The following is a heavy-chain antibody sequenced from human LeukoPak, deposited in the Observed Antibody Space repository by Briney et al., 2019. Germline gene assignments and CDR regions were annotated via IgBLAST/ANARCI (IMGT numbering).Heavy chain of an antibody. CDR2: IKQDGSEK. CDR1: GFTFSSYW. D-gene: IGHD6-25*01. Sequence: GGSLRLSCAASGFTFSSYWMSWVRQAPGRGLECVANIKQDGSEKYYVDSVRGRFTLSRDNAKNSLYLQMNSLRVEDTAVYYCATSAARAIESWGQGTLVTVSS. V-gene: IGHV3-7*01. CDR3: ATSAARAIES. J-gene: IGHJ4*02.